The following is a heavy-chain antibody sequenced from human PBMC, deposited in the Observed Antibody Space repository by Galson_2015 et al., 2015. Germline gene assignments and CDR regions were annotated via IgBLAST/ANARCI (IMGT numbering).Heavy chain of an antibody. D-gene: IGHD4-17*01. Sequence: SLRLSCAASGFTFSSYGMHWVRQAPGKGLEWVAVIWYDGSNKYYADSVKGRFTISRGNSKNTLYLQMNSLRAEDTAVYYCAREITPVTTDYYYYGMDVWGQGTTVTVSS. V-gene: IGHV3-33*01. J-gene: IGHJ6*02. CDR2: IWYDGSNK. CDR1: GFTFSSYG. CDR3: AREITPVTTDYYYYGMDV.